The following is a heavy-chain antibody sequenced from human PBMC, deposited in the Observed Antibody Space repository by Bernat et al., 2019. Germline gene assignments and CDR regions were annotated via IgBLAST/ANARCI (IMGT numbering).Heavy chain of an antibody. CDR1: GFTFSSYA. V-gene: IGHV3-30-3*01. Sequence: QVQLVESGGGVVQPGRSLRLSCAASGFTFSSYAMHWVRQAPGKGLEWVAVISYDGSNKYYADSVKGRFTISRDNSKNTLYLQMNSLRAEDTAVYYCARDADYSSSTTELRFDPWGQGTLVTVSS. CDR3: ARDADYSSSTTELRFDP. D-gene: IGHD6-6*01. J-gene: IGHJ5*02. CDR2: ISYDGSNK.